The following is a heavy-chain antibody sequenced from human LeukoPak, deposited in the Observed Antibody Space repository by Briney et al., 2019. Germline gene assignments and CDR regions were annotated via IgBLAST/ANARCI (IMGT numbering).Heavy chain of an antibody. D-gene: IGHD3-22*01. CDR3: ARGPTYYYDSSGYDY. Sequence: GGSLRLSCAASRFTFSSYGMHWVRQPPGKGLEWVAVISNDGSNKYYADSVKGRFTISRDNSKNTLYLQMNSLRAEDTAVYYCARGPTYYYDSSGYDYWGQGTLVTVSS. V-gene: IGHV3-30*03. J-gene: IGHJ4*02. CDR2: ISNDGSNK. CDR1: RFTFSSYG.